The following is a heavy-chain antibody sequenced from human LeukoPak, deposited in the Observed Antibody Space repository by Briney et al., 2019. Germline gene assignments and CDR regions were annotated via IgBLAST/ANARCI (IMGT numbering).Heavy chain of an antibody. Sequence: PSETLSLTCAVYGGSFSGYYWSWIRQPPGKGLEWIGEINHSGSTNYNPCLRSRVTVSVDTAKNQFSLKLSSVTAADTAMYYCARDITGFCSSASCNTGRAVYWGQGTLVTVSS. J-gene: IGHJ4*02. D-gene: IGHD2-15*01. CDR3: ARDITGFCSSASCNTGRAVY. CDR2: INHSGST. V-gene: IGHV4-34*01. CDR1: GGSFSGYY.